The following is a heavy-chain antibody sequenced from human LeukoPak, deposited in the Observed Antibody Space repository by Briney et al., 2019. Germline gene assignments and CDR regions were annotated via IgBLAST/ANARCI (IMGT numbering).Heavy chain of an antibody. J-gene: IGHJ4*02. Sequence: GGSLRLSCEGSEFTFSSYGMHWVRQAPGKGLEWVAVISYDGSNKYYADSVKGRFTISRDNSKNTLYLQMNSLRAEDTAVYYCAKYSRRSSSSDQLDYWGQGTLVTVSS. CDR3: AKYSRRSSSSDQLDY. CDR2: ISYDGSNK. V-gene: IGHV3-30*18. CDR1: EFTFSSYG. D-gene: IGHD6-6*01.